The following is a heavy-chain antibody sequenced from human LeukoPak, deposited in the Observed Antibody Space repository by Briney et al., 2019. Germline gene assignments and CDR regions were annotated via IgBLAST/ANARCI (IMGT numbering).Heavy chain of an antibody. CDR2: INTNTGNP. V-gene: IGHV7-4-1*02. Sequence: GASVKVSCKASGYTFTSYAMNWVRQAPGQGLEWMGWINTNTGNPTYAQGFTGRFVFPLDTSVSTAYLQISSLKAEDTAVYYCARVAFDYGDYVEHLFDYWGQGTLVTVSS. D-gene: IGHD4-17*01. J-gene: IGHJ4*02. CDR1: GYTFTSYA. CDR3: ARVAFDYGDYVEHLFDY.